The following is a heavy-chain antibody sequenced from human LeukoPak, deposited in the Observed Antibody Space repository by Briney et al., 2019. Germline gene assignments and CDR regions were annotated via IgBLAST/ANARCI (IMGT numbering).Heavy chain of an antibody. CDR1: GGSFSGYY. D-gene: IGHD6-13*01. Sequence: SETLSLTCAVYGGSFSGYYWSWIRQPPGKGLEWIGEINHSGSTNYNPSLESRVTISVDTSKNQFSLKLSSVTAADTAVYYCARAPLYSSSWYETPPSYYYYGMDVWGQGTTVTVSS. CDR3: ARAPLYSSSWYETPPSYYYYGMDV. CDR2: INHSGST. V-gene: IGHV4-34*01. J-gene: IGHJ6*02.